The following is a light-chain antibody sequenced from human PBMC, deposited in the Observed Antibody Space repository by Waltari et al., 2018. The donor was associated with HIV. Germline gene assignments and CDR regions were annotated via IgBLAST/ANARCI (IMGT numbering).Light chain of an antibody. J-gene: IGLJ3*02. CDR1: TLGDKY. CDR2: QDN. CDR3: QAWDSSTGGV. Sequence: SSEMTQPPSVSVSPGQTASITCSGDTLGDKYASWYQQKPGQSPVLVLYQDNKRPSGIPERFSGSNSGNTATLTISGTQAMDEADYYCQAWDSSTGGVFRGGTKLTVL. V-gene: IGLV3-1*01.